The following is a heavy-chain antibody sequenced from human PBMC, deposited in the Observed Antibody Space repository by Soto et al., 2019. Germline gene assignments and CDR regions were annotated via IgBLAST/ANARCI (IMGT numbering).Heavy chain of an antibody. CDR2: IDWDDEK. J-gene: IGHJ5*02. D-gene: IGHD6-6*01. CDR1: GFSLSTSGMC. V-gene: IGHV2-70*01. CDR3: ARMTSSSSGGWFDP. Sequence: SGPTLVNPTQTLTLTCTFSGFSLSTSGMCVSWIRQPPGKALEWLALIDWDDEKYYSTSLKTRLTISKDTSKNQVVLTMTNMDPVDTATYYCARMTSSSSGGWFDPWGQGTLVTVSS.